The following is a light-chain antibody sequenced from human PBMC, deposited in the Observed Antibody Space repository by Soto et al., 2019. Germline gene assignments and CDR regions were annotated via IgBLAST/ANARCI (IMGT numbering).Light chain of an antibody. V-gene: IGKV1-9*01. Sequence: DIQLTQSPSFLSASVGDRVTITCRARQDINTYLAWYQQKPGKAPKLLIFAASTLQNGVPSRFSGSGAGTDFPVPSTSLQPEDFAPYYCQQRKSYPISFGQGTRLEIK. CDR1: QDINTY. CDR3: QQRKSYPIS. CDR2: AAS. J-gene: IGKJ5*01.